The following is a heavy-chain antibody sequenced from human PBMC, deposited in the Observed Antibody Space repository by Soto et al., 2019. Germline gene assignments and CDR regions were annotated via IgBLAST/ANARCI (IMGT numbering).Heavy chain of an antibody. V-gene: IGHV1-3*01. CDR2: IYPGNGKT. Sequence: QDQLVQSGTEVKKPGASVKVSCKASGYIFKTYNIHWVRQAPGQRPEWMGWIYPGNGKTKYSWKFQDRVTISSDTFASTAYMGLSDLRSEDTAVYYCAREMMLPGVMPPFLDSWGQGTLVTVSS. J-gene: IGHJ4*02. D-gene: IGHD3-10*01. CDR1: GYIFKTYN. CDR3: AREMMLPGVMPPFLDS.